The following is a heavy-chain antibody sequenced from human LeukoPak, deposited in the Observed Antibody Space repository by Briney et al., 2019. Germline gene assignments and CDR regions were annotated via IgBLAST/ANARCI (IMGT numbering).Heavy chain of an antibody. CDR2: INPSGGST. D-gene: IGHD5-18*01. Sequence: GASVKVSCKASGYTFTSYYMHWVRQAPGQGLEWMGIINPSGGSTSYAQKFQGRVTMTRDTSTSTVYMELSSLRSEDTAVYYCARFPNTAMVMGLEYYYYGMDAWGQGTTVTVSS. J-gene: IGHJ6*02. CDR3: ARFPNTAMVMGLEYYYYGMDA. V-gene: IGHV1-46*01. CDR1: GYTFTSYY.